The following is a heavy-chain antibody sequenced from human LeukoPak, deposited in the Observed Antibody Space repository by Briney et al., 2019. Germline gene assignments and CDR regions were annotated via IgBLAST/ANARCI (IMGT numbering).Heavy chain of an antibody. J-gene: IGHJ5*02. CDR2: ISDSGGST. Sequence: GGSLRLSCVPSGFTFRRYAMRWVPRALERGGWWVSAISDSGGSTYYTHSVKGPFTISRDNSKNTLYLQINTERAKRTAVYYCASGYGSGSGTWGQGTLVTVSS. D-gene: IGHD3-10*01. CDR3: ASGYGSGSGT. CDR1: GFTFRRYA. V-gene: IGHV3-23*01.